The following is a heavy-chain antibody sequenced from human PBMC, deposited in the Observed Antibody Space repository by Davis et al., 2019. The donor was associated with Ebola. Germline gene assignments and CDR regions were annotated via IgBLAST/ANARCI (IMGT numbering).Heavy chain of an antibody. D-gene: IGHD3-16*01. Sequence: SETLSLTCAVYGGSFSPYYWTWIRQPPGEGLEWIGEISHSGSAKYKPSLKSRVTISVDTSKNQFSLNLRSVTAADAAMYYCARADWSWGKYFDYWSQGILVTVSS. CDR1: GGSFSPYY. V-gene: IGHV4-34*01. CDR2: ISHSGSA. J-gene: IGHJ4*02. CDR3: ARADWSWGKYFDY.